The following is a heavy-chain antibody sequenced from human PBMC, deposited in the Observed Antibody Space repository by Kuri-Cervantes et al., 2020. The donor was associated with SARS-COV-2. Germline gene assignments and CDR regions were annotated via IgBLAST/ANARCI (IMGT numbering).Heavy chain of an antibody. D-gene: IGHD3-10*01. CDR3: ARDRDNYFDY. Sequence: SVKVSCKASGFTFTSSAMQWVRQARGQRLEWIGWIVVGSGNTNYAQKFQGRVTITADKSTSTAYMELSSLRSEDTAVYYCARDRDNYFDYWGQGALVTVSS. CDR1: GFTFTSSA. J-gene: IGHJ4*02. V-gene: IGHV1-58*02. CDR2: IVVGSGNT.